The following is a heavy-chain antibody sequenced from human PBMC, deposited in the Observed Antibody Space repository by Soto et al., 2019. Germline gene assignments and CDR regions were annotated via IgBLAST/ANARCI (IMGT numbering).Heavy chain of an antibody. Sequence: SCAASGFTFSRYAMGWVRQGPGKGLEWVAVVSIGGSTHYADSVRGRFTISRDNSKNTLSLQMNSLTAEDTAVYFCAKRRGAGGHFDYWGQGALVTVSS. D-gene: IGHD2-15*01. CDR2: VSIGGST. V-gene: IGHV3-23*01. J-gene: IGHJ4*02. CDR3: AKRRGAGGHFDY. CDR1: GFTFSRYA.